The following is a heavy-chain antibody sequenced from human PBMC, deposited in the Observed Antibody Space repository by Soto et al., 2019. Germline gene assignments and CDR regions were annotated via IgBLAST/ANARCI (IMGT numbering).Heavy chain of an antibody. J-gene: IGHJ6*02. CDR3: ARGPHIVVVKAAILGGGMDV. V-gene: IGHV6-1*01. CDR2: TYYRSKWYN. D-gene: IGHD2-2*01. Sequence: PTLSLTCAISGDSVSSNSAAWNWIRQSPSRGLEWLGRTYYRSKWYNDYAVSVKSRITINPDTSKNQFSLQLNSVTPEDTAVYYCARGPHIVVVKAAILGGGMDVWGQGTTVTVSS. CDR1: GDSVSSNSAA.